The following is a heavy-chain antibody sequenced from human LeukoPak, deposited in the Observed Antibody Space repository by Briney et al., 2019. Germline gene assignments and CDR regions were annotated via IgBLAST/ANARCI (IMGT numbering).Heavy chain of an antibody. CDR1: GGSISSSSYY. CDR2: IYYSGST. V-gene: IGHV4-39*07. CDR3: ARGDCGGDCYSSLDAFDI. J-gene: IGHJ3*02. Sequence: SETLSLTCTVSGGSISSSSYYWGWIRQPPGKGLEWIGSIYYSGSTYYNPSLRSRVTISVDTSKNQFSLKLSSVTAADTAVYYCARGDCGGDCYSSLDAFDIWGQGTMVTVSS. D-gene: IGHD2-21*02.